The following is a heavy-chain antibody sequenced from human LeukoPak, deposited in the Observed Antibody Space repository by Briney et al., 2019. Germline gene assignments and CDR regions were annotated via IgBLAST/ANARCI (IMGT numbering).Heavy chain of an antibody. J-gene: IGHJ6*03. V-gene: IGHV4-4*07. CDR3: ARGVGGHYYYYYYMDV. D-gene: IGHD4-23*01. CDR1: GGSISSYY. CDR2: IYSSGST. Sequence: SETLSLTCTVSGGSISSYYWSWIRQPAGKGLEWIGRIYSSGSTDYNPSLKSRVTMSVDTSKNKFSLKLSSVTAADTAVYYCARGVGGHYYYYYYMDVWGKGTTVTVSS.